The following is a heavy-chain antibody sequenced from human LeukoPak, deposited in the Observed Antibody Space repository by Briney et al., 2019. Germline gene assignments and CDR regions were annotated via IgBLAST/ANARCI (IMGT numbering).Heavy chain of an antibody. CDR1: GGSIDPYY. D-gene: IGHD3-22*01. Sequence: SETLSLTCTVSGGSIDPYYWSWIRQPPGKGLEWIGYFFYSGSTNYNPSLKSRVIISIDSSKNQISLSLSSVTAADTALYYCARVRRSSRLLLGYYFDYWGQGTLVTVSS. V-gene: IGHV4-59*01. CDR3: ARVRRSSRLLLGYYFDY. CDR2: FFYSGST. J-gene: IGHJ4*02.